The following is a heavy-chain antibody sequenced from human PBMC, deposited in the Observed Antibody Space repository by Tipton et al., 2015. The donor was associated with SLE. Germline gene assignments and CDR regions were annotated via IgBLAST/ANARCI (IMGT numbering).Heavy chain of an antibody. CDR3: ARVGCSSTSCYGYYYMDV. J-gene: IGHJ6*03. Sequence: GSLRLSCAASGFTFSDYYMSWIRQAPGKGLEWVSYISSSGSTIYYADSVKGRFTISRDNAKNSLYLQMNSLRAEDTAVYYCARVGCSSTSCYGYYYMDVWGKGTTVTVSS. D-gene: IGHD2-2*01. V-gene: IGHV3-11*01. CDR2: ISSSGSTI. CDR1: GFTFSDYY.